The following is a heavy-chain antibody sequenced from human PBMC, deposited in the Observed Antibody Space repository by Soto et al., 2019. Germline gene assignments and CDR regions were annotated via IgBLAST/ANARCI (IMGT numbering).Heavy chain of an antibody. V-gene: IGHV4-30-2*01. Sequence: SETLSLTCAVSGGPISGTTYSWSWIRHPPGKGLEWIGYIYDSGNTYYNPSLKSQFSISVDRSKNQFSLKLSSVTAADTAVYYCARGQGAAAGHSNFDYWGQGALVTVSS. D-gene: IGHD6-13*01. CDR1: GGPISGTTYS. J-gene: IGHJ4*02. CDR3: ARGQGAAAGHSNFDY. CDR2: IYDSGNT.